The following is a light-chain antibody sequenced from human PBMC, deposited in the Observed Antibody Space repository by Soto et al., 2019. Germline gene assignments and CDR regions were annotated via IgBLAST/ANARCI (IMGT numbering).Light chain of an antibody. V-gene: IGKV1-5*01. CDR3: QQYNSYSARLT. CDR2: DAS. J-gene: IGKJ4*01. CDR1: QSISSW. Sequence: DIQMTQSPSTLSACVGDRVTITCRASQSISSWLAWYQQKPGKAPKLLIYDASSLESGVPSRFSGSGSGTEFTLTIRSLQPDDFATYYCQQYNSYSARLTFGGGTKVDIK.